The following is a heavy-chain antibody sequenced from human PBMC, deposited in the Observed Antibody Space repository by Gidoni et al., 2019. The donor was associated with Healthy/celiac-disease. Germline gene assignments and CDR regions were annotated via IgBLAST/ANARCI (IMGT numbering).Heavy chain of an antibody. V-gene: IGHV3-13*01. CDR1: GFTFSSYD. CDR3: AKSMSLGYSYGDAFDI. J-gene: IGHJ3*02. D-gene: IGHD5-18*01. CDR2: IGTAGDT. Sequence: RLSCAASGFTFSSYDMHWVRQATGKGLEWVSAIGTAGDTYYPGSVKGRFTISRENAKNSLYLQMNSLRAGDTAVYYCAKSMSLGYSYGDAFDIWGQGTMVTVSS.